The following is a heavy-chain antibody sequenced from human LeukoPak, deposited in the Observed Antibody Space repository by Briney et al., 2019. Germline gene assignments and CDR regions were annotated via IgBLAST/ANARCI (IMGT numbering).Heavy chain of an antibody. CDR3: ARVTGEVGAFDI. D-gene: IGHD7-27*01. V-gene: IGHV1-69*05. CDR1: GGTFSSYA. CDR2: IIPIFGTA. J-gene: IGHJ3*02. Sequence: ASVKVSCKASGGTFSSYAISWVRQAPGQGLEWMGGIIPIFGTANYAQKFQGRVTITTDESTSTAYMELSSLRSEDTAVYYCARVTGEVGAFDIWGQGTMVTVSS.